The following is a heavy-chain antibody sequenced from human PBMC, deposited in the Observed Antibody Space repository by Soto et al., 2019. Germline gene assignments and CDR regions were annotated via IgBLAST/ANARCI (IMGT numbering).Heavy chain of an antibody. V-gene: IGHV4-59*08. CDR1: GGSISSYY. D-gene: IGHD3-9*01. Sequence: SETLSLTCTVSGGSISSYYWSWIRQPPGKGLEWIGYIYYSGSTNYNPSLKSRVTISVDTSKNQFSLKLSSVTAADTAVYYCARHDLTGYFPDYWGQGTLVTVSS. CDR2: IYYSGST. CDR3: ARHDLTGYFPDY. J-gene: IGHJ4*02.